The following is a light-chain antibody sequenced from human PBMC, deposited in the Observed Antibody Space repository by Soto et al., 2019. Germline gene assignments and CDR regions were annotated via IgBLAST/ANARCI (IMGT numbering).Light chain of an antibody. Sequence: SYELTQPPSVSVSPGQTASITCSGGKLGDKYACWYQQKPGQSPVLVIYQDSKRPSGIPERFSGSNSGNTATLTISGTQAMDEADYYCQAWDSSILAVFGGGTKVTVL. V-gene: IGLV3-1*01. J-gene: IGLJ2*01. CDR3: QAWDSSILAV. CDR2: QDS. CDR1: KLGDKY.